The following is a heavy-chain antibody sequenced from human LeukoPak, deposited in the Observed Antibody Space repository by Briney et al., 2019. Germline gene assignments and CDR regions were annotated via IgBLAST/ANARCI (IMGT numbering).Heavy chain of an antibody. J-gene: IGHJ4*02. CDR1: GFTVSSNY. Sequence: GGSLRLSCVASGFTVSSNYMSWVRQAPGKVLEWVSMFYSGGSTFYADSVKGRFTIARDSSKNTLYLQMNTLRAEDTAVYYCARLGDYVGYWGQGTLVTVSS. CDR3: ARLGDYVGY. V-gene: IGHV3-66*04. CDR2: FYSGGST.